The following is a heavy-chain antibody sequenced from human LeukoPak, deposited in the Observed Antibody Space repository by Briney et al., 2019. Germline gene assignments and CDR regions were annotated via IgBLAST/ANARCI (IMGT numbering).Heavy chain of an antibody. V-gene: IGHV3-21*01. J-gene: IGHJ4*02. CDR1: QFTFSDYT. Sequence: PGGSLRLSCAASQFTFSDYTMNWVRRAPRKGLEWVSSISTRSDYIYYAESVKGRFTISRDNAKNSLYLQMNSLRAEDTAVYYCARYVYGVVTSFDYWGQGTLVTVSS. CDR2: ISTRSDYI. D-gene: IGHD3-3*01. CDR3: ARYVYGVVTSFDY.